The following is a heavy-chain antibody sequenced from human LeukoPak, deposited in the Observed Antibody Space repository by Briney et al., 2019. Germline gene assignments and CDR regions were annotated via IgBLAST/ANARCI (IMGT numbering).Heavy chain of an antibody. CDR3: TTLNDFGVVWGFDY. CDR1: GFTFSSYS. Sequence: GGSLRLSCAASGFTFSSYSMNWVRQAPGKGLEWVSSISSLSNYIYYEDSVKGRFTISRDYAKNSLYLQMNSLRAEDTAVYYCTTLNDFGVVWGFDYWGQGTLVTVSS. J-gene: IGHJ4*02. D-gene: IGHD3-3*01. V-gene: IGHV3-21*01. CDR2: ISSLSNYI.